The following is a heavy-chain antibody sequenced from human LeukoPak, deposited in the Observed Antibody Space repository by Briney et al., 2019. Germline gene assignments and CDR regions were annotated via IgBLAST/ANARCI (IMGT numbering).Heavy chain of an antibody. CDR1: GFTFSSYV. J-gene: IGHJ4*02. V-gene: IGHV3-64*02. CDR2: ISSNGGST. D-gene: IGHD6-13*01. Sequence: PGGSLRLSCAAFGFTFSSYVMHWVRQAPGKGLEYVSAISSNGGSTYYADSVRGRFTISRDNSENTLYLQMDSLRAEDMAVYYCARGPRSSPTEYFDYWGQGTLFTVSS. CDR3: ARGPRSSPTEYFDY.